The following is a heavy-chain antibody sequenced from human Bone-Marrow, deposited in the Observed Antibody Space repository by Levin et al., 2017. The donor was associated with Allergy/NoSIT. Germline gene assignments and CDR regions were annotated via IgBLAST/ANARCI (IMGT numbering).Heavy chain of an antibody. CDR3: AKDRGTGWYQDWYYCDSMDL. Sequence: PGGSLRLSCVVSGFSLDDYAMHWVRQTPGKGLEWVSGISWNSGSIGYADSVRGRFSISRDNAKNSLYLQMESLRPEDSALYYCAKDRGTGWYQDWYYCDSMDLWGQGTTVTGAS. CDR1: GFSLDDYA. J-gene: IGHJ6*01. D-gene: IGHD6-19*01. CDR2: ISWNSGSI. V-gene: IGHV3-9*01.